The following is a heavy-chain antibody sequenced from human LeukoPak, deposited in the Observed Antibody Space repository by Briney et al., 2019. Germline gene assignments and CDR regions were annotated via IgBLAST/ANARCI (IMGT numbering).Heavy chain of an antibody. CDR1: GFTSVTYS. D-gene: IGHD1-26*01. Sequence: GGPLDPSCEASGFTSVTYSMNWVGQAQGKGLEWVAVIFYDGSNKYYADSVKGRFTISRDNSENTLNLQMNSLRAEDTAVYYCARDIHSSHFDYWGQGTLVTVSS. CDR2: IFYDGSNK. CDR3: ARDIHSSHFDY. V-gene: IGHV3-33*08. J-gene: IGHJ4*02.